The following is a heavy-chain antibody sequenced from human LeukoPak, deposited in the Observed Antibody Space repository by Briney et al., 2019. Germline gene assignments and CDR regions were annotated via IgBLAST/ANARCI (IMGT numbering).Heavy chain of an antibody. Sequence: ASVKVSCKASGYTFTSYYMHWVRQAPGQGLEWMGIINPSGGSTSYAQKFQGRVTMTRDTSTSTVYMELSSLRSEDAAVYHCARWYSGSAHDYWGQGTLVTVSS. J-gene: IGHJ4*02. CDR1: GYTFTSYY. CDR3: ARWYSGSAHDY. CDR2: INPSGGST. D-gene: IGHD1-26*01. V-gene: IGHV1-46*01.